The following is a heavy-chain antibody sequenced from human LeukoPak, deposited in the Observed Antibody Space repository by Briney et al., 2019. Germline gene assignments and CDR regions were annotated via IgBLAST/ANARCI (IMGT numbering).Heavy chain of an antibody. CDR3: ARDLGYYDRV. CDR1: GVSISSGGYY. V-gene: IGHV4-31*03. D-gene: IGHD3-22*01. CDR2: IYYSGST. J-gene: IGHJ4*02. Sequence: SQTLSLTCTVSGVSISSGGYYWGSIRQHPRKGLEWIGYIYYSGSTYYNPSLKSRVTISVNTSKNQFSLKLSSVTAADTGVYYCARDLGYYDRVWGQGTLVTVSS.